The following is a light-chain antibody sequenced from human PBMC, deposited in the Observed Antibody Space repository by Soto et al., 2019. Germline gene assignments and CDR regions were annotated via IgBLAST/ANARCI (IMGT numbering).Light chain of an antibody. J-gene: IGKJ4*01. V-gene: IGKV3-11*01. CDR2: DAS. CDR3: QQRSNWPP. CDR1: QSVSSY. Sequence: EIVLTQSPATLSLSPGERATLSCRASQSVSSYLAWYQQKPGQAPRLLIYDASNRATGIPARFSGSGSGTYFTLTISSLEPEDFAVYYCQQRSNWPPFGGGTKVEIK.